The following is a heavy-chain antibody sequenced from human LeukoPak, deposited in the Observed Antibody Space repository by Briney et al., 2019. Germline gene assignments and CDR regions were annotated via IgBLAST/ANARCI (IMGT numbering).Heavy chain of an antibody. J-gene: IGHJ3*02. CDR2: VYTSGIISGNT. V-gene: IGHV4-4*07. D-gene: IGHD3-22*01. CDR1: GGSTSSYY. Sequence: SETLSLTCTVSGGSTSSYYWSWIRQPPGKGLEWIGRVYTSGIISGNTNYNPSLESRVTMSVDASKNQFSLKLTSVTAADTAIYYCARDRYYYDTSGYYSAFETWGQGTMVTVSS. CDR3: ARDRYYYDTSGYYSAFET.